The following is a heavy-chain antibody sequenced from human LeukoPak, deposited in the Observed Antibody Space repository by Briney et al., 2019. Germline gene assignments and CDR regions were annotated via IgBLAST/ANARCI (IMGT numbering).Heavy chain of an antibody. CDR1: GGSISSGSYY. J-gene: IGHJ3*02. D-gene: IGHD2-2*01. V-gene: IGHV4-61*02. Sequence: PSETLSLTCTVSGGSISSGSYYWSWLRQPAGKGREGVGRIYTSGSTNYNPSLKSRVTISVDTSKNQFSLKLSSVTAADTAVYYCARVVYCSSTSCYSLGRYAFDIWGQGTMVTVSS. CDR2: IYTSGST. CDR3: ARVVYCSSTSCYSLGRYAFDI.